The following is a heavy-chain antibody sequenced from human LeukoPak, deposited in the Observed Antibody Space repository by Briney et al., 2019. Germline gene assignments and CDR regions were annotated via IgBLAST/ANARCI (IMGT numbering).Heavy chain of an antibody. CDR3: ARGEMATVEDAFDI. J-gene: IGHJ3*02. CDR2: IYYSGST. Sequence: SETLSLTCTVSGGSISSHYWSWIRQSPGKGLEWIGYIYYSGSTNYNPSLKSRVTISVDTSKNQFSLKLSSVTAADTAVYYCARGEMATVEDAFDIWGQGTMVTVSS. D-gene: IGHD5-24*01. CDR1: GGSISSHY. V-gene: IGHV4-59*11.